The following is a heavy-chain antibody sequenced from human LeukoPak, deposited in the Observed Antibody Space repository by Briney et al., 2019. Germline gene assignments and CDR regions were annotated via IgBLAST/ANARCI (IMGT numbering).Heavy chain of an antibody. V-gene: IGHV4-59*01. D-gene: IGHD6-19*01. J-gene: IGHJ5*02. Sequence: PSETLSLTCSVSGGSISYYYWSWIRQFPGKGLEWIGYISDGESPDYNPSLQSRVTIYVDSSKNQFFLNLTSVTAADTAVYYCARMGEIAVAGRRNWFDPWGQGTLVTVSS. CDR3: ARMGEIAVAGRRNWFDP. CDR2: ISDGESP. CDR1: GGSISYYY.